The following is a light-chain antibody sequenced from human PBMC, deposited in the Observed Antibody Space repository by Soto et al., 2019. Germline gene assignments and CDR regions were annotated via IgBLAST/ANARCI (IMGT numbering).Light chain of an antibody. CDR1: QSLLHSNGYNY. CDR3: MQALQTLLT. CDR2: LGA. V-gene: IGKV2-28*01. Sequence: DVVMTQSPLSLPVTPGEPASISCRSSQSLLHSNGYNYLDWYLQKPGQSPQLLISLGANRAGGVTDRFIDSASRTDFAMKISRVEAEDVGVYYCMQALQTLLTFGGGTNVEIK. J-gene: IGKJ4*02.